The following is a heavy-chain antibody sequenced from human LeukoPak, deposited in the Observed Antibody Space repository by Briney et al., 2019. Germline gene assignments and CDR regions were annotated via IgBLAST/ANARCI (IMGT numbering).Heavy chain of an antibody. V-gene: IGHV4-30-2*01. J-gene: IGHJ4*02. CDR1: GGSISSGGYY. CDR3: ASTFRDPYYFDY. D-gene: IGHD3-16*01. Sequence: PSETLSLTCAVSGGSISSGGYYWSWIRQPPGKGLEWIGYIYHSGSTYYNPSLKSRVTISVDRSKNQFSLKLSSVTAADTAVYYCASTFRDPYYFDYWGQGTLVTVSS. CDR2: IYHSGST.